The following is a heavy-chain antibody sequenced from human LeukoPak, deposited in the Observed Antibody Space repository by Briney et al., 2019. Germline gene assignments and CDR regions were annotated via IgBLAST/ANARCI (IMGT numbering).Heavy chain of an antibody. D-gene: IGHD3-22*01. CDR2: HRAYNGNT. J-gene: IGHJ4*02. V-gene: IGHV1-18*01. Sequence: ASVKVSCKASVYTLTSYGISWVRQAPGQGREGVGWHRAYNGNTNYAQKLKGRVTMTTDTSTSPAYMELRSLRSDDTAVYYCARPGAMEAFYYDSSGYYYFDYWGQGTLVTVSS. CDR3: ARPGAMEAFYYDSSGYYYFDY. CDR1: VYTLTSYG.